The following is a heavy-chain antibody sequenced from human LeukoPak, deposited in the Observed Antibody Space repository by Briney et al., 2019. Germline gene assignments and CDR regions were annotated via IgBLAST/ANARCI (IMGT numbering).Heavy chain of an antibody. D-gene: IGHD5-18*01. V-gene: IGHV3-30*18. Sequence: GGSLTLSCSASGFTYSSYGMHWLRQAPGKGLVGVADISYGGSNKYYADSVKGRFTISRDNSKNTLYLQMNSLRAEVTAVYYCAKGWGTAMPFGYWGQGTLVTVFS. CDR2: ISYGGSNK. CDR1: GFTYSSYG. J-gene: IGHJ4*02. CDR3: AKGWGTAMPFGY.